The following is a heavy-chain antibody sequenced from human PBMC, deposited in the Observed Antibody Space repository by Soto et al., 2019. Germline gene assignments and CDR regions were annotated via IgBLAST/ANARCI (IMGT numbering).Heavy chain of an antibody. V-gene: IGHV4-31*03. D-gene: IGHD5-12*01. Sequence: QVQLQESGPGLVKPSQTLSLTCTVSGGSISSGGYYWSWIRQHPGKGLEWIGYIYYSGSTYYNPSLKSRXNIXVXMSKDQFSLKLSSVTAADTAVYYCARDGSGYASFDYWGQGTLVTVSS. CDR1: GGSISSGGYY. CDR3: ARDGSGYASFDY. J-gene: IGHJ4*02. CDR2: IYYSGST.